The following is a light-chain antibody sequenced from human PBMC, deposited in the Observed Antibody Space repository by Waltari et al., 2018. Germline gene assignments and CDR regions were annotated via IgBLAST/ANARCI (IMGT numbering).Light chain of an antibody. J-gene: IGKJ2*01. Sequence: IQLTQSPSSPSASVGDTVTITCRASQGISRYLAWYQAKPGKAPKLLIYAASTLQSGVPSRFSGSGSGTDFTLTISSLQPQDSGAYDCQQLNSEPYTFGQGTKLEIK. CDR2: AAS. V-gene: IGKV1-9*01. CDR1: QGISRY. CDR3: QQLNSEPYT.